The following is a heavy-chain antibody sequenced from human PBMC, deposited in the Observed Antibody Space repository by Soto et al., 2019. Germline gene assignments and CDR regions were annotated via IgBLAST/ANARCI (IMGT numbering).Heavy chain of an antibody. J-gene: IGHJ6*03. CDR1: GYTFTGYY. D-gene: IGHD4-4*01. Sequence: QVQLVQSGAEVKKPGASVKVSCKASGYTFTGYYMHWVRQAPGQGLEWMGWINPHSGGTNYAQKFQGWVTMTRDTSISTAYMELSRLRSDDTAVYYCARDATYSKDYYYYMDVWGKGTTVTVSS. CDR3: ARDATYSKDYYYYMDV. V-gene: IGHV1-2*04. CDR2: INPHSGGT.